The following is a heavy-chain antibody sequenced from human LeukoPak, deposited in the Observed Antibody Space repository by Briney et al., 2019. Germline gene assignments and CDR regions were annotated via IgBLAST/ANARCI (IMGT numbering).Heavy chain of an antibody. CDR3: AREIAAAGLDY. V-gene: IGHV4-4*02. CDR2: IYHRGST. J-gene: IGHJ4*02. CDR1: GGSIISSNW. D-gene: IGHD6-13*01. Sequence: SETLSLTCTVSGGSIISSNWWGWVRQPPGKGLEWIGEIYHRGSTNYNPSLKSRVTMSLDKSKNQFSLNLTSVTAADTAVYFCAREIAAAGLDYWGQGTLVTVSS.